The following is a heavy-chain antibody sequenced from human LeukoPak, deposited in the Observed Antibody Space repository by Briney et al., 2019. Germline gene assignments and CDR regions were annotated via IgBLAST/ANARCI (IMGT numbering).Heavy chain of an antibody. CDR2: VSSSDSTI. D-gene: IGHD3-22*01. CDR1: GFTFSDYY. CDR3: ARGWYYYDSSGYNYFDY. J-gene: IGHJ4*02. Sequence: SGGSLRLSCAAPGFTFSDYYMSWIRQAPGKGLEWVSYVSSSDSTIYYADSVKGRFTISRDNAKNSLYLQMNSLRAEDTAMYYCARGWYYYDSSGYNYFDYWGQGTLVTVSS. V-gene: IGHV3-11*04.